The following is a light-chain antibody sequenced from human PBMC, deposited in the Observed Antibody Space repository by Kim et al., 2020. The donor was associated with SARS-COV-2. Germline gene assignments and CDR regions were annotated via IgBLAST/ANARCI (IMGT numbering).Light chain of an antibody. Sequence: VVMTQSPVTLSVSPGERVTLSCRASQTVGTNLAWYQQKPGQAPRLLIYGASIKAAGIPDRFSGSGSGTEFTLTIRSLQSEDFAIYYCLQCNDWPPEGAFGGGTKVDI. CDR2: GAS. V-gene: IGKV3-15*01. CDR1: QTVGTN. CDR3: LQCNDWPPEGA. J-gene: IGKJ4*01.